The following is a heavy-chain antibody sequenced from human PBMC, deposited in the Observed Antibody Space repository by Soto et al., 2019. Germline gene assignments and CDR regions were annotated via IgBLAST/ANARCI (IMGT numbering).Heavy chain of an antibody. J-gene: IGHJ6*02. Sequence: GESLKISCKGSGYSFTSYWIGWVRQMPGKGLEWMGIIYPGDSDTRYSPFFQGQVTISADKSISTAYLQWSSLKASDTAMYYCARQDRDYYYGMDVWGQGTTVTVSS. CDR1: GYSFTSYW. V-gene: IGHV5-51*01. D-gene: IGHD2-15*01. CDR2: IYPGDSDT. CDR3: ARQDRDYYYGMDV.